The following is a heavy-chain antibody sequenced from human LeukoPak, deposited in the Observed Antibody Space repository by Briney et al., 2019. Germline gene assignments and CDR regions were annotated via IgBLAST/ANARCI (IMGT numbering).Heavy chain of an antibody. V-gene: IGHV3-23*01. CDR1: GFTFSTYA. D-gene: IGHD2-21*01. CDR2: ISGSGGST. Sequence: GGSLRLSCAASGFTFSTYAMSWVRQAPGKGLEWVSGISGSGGSTYYADSVKGRFTISGDNSKNTLYLQMNSLIAGDTAIYYCAKNRALHEIDYWGQGTLVTVSS. CDR3: AKNRALHEIDY. J-gene: IGHJ4*02.